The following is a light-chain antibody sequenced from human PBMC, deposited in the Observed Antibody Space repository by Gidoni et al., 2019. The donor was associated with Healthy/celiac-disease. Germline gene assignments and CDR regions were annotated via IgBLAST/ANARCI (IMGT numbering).Light chain of an antibody. J-gene: IGLJ3*02. Sequence: SYALTQPPSVSVSPGQTARITCSGDALPKNYAYWYQQKSGQAPVLVNYEDSKRPSRIPERFSGSSSGTMATLTISGAQVEDEADYYCYSTDSSGNHRVFGGGTKLTVL. CDR3: YSTDSSGNHRV. V-gene: IGLV3-10*01. CDR1: ALPKNY. CDR2: EDS.